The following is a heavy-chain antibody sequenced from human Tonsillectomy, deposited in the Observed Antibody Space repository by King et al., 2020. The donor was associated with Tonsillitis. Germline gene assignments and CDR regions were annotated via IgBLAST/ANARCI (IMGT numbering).Heavy chain of an antibody. CDR2: IVPVLGTT. CDR1: GDTFSRSA. V-gene: IGHV1-69*09. Sequence: QLVQSGTEVKKPGSSVKVSCKASGDTFSRSAISWVRQAPGQGLEWMGRIVPVLGTTNYAPYFRDRVTFTADTSTTTAYVELRSLRSDDTAVYYCAHSLYELGSVGYFSSDWFDPWGQGTLVIVSS. CDR3: AHSLYELGSVGYFSSDWFDP. D-gene: IGHD3-10*01. J-gene: IGHJ5*02.